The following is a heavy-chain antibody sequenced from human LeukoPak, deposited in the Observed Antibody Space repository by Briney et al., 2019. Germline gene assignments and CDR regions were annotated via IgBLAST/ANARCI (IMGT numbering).Heavy chain of an antibody. J-gene: IGHJ2*01. CDR2: ISVSGGST. CDR1: GLSFSRYG. Sequence: GGSLRLSCGASGLSFSRYGMSWVRQAPGKGLEWVSGISVSGGSTYYADSVKGRFTISRDNSKNTLYLQMNNLRVEDTAVYYCAKGGYGLIRSPGWFFDLWGRGTLVTVSS. V-gene: IGHV3-23*01. D-gene: IGHD5-12*01. CDR3: AKGGYGLIRSPGWFFDL.